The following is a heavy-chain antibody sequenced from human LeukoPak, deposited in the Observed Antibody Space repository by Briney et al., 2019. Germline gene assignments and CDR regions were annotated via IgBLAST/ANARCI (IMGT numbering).Heavy chain of an antibody. CDR3: ARPYGIGWSGLEH. CDR1: GFTFSSYW. Sequence: GGSLRLSCAASGFTFSSYWMSWVRQALGKGLEWVANIKQDGSEKYYVDSVRGRFTISRDSAKNSVFLQMNSLRAEDTAVYHCARPYGIGWSGLEHWGRGTLVTVSS. CDR2: IKQDGSEK. V-gene: IGHV3-7*01. D-gene: IGHD6-19*01. J-gene: IGHJ4*02.